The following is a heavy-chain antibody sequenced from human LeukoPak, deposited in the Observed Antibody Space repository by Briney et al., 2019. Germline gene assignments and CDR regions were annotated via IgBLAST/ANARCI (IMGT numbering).Heavy chain of an antibody. D-gene: IGHD1-26*01. CDR2: TYYRSKWYS. J-gene: IGHJ4*02. Sequence: SQTLSLTCAISGDSVSSGTAAWTWLRQSPSRGLEWLGRTYYRSKWYSDYALSVKGLITFSSDTSKNQFSLHLNSVTPEDTAVYYCARDVLGDPFDYWGQGTLVTVSS. CDR3: ARDVLGDPFDY. CDR1: GDSVSSGTAA. V-gene: IGHV6-1*01.